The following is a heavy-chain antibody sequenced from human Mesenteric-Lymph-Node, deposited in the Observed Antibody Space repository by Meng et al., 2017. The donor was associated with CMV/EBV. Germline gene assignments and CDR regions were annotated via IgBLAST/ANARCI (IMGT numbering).Heavy chain of an antibody. V-gene: IGHV3-9*01. Sequence: SLKISCAASGFPFVDYAMHWVRQVPGKGLQWVSGISRNSGSIDYADSVKGRFTISRDNAKNSLYLQMNSLRTEDTALYYCARSGYQLVPKIYYFDYWGQGTLVTVSS. CDR1: GFPFVDYA. J-gene: IGHJ4*02. CDR2: ISRNSGSI. CDR3: ARSGYQLVPKIYYFDY. D-gene: IGHD6-13*01.